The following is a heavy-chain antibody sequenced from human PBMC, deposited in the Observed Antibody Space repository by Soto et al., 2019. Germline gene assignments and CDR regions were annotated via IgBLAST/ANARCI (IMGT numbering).Heavy chain of an antibody. V-gene: IGHV5-51*01. CDR2: IYPGDSDT. CDR1: GYIFTLYW. Sequence: GESLKISCKASGYIFTLYWIGLGRQMPGKGLEWMGIIYPGDSDTRYSPSFQGQVTISADKSISTASLQWSSLKASDTAVYYCARQSPTPGYYYFSYGMDVWGQGTTVTVSS. J-gene: IGHJ6*02. CDR3: ARQSPTPGYYYFSYGMDV. D-gene: IGHD4-17*01.